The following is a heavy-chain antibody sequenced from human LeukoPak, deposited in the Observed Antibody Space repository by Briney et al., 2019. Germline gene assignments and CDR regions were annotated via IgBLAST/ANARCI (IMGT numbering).Heavy chain of an antibody. D-gene: IGHD3-22*01. CDR1: GGSISSSSYY. Sequence: PSETLSLTCTVSGGSISSSSYYWGWIRQPPGKGLEWIGSIYYSGSTYYNPSLKSRVTISVDTSKNQFSLKLSSVTAADTAVYYCARHTGGDSSGYNDYWGQGTLVTVSS. CDR2: IYYSGST. CDR3: ARHTGGDSSGYNDY. J-gene: IGHJ4*02. V-gene: IGHV4-39*07.